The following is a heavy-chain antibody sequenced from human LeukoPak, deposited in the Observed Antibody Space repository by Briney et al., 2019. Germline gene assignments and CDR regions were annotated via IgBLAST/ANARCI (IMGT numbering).Heavy chain of an antibody. V-gene: IGHV4-39*01. CDR1: GGSIGSSSYY. J-gene: IGHJ4*02. CDR3: ARRLSSTGVGATIDY. D-gene: IGHD1-26*01. Sequence: SETLSLTCTVSGGSIGSSSYYWGWIRQPPGKGLEWIGSIYYSGSTYYNPSLKSRVTISVDTSKNQFSLKLSSVTAADTAVYYCARRLSSTGVGATIDYWGQGTLVTVSS. CDR2: IYYSGST.